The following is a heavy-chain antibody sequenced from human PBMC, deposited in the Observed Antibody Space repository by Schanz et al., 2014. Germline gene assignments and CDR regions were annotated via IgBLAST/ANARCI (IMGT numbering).Heavy chain of an antibody. CDR1: GGTFTSYA. V-gene: IGHV1-2*06. D-gene: IGHD2-8*02. Sequence: QVQLVQSGAEVRKPGSSVRVSCKASGGTFTSYAFSWVRQAPGQGLEWMGQINPNSGATIYAQNFQGRVTMTRDTSISTAYMELSRLRSDDTAVYYCARGLVRYFAYWGQGTKVTVSS. CDR3: ARGLVRYFAY. J-gene: IGHJ3*01. CDR2: INPNSGAT.